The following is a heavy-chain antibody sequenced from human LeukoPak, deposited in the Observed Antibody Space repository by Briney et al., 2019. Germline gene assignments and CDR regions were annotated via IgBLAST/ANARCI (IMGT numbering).Heavy chain of an antibody. CDR1: GGSFSGYY. V-gene: IGHV4-34*01. D-gene: IGHD5-18*01. J-gene: IGHJ4*02. CDR2: INHSGST. CDR3: ARGDTAMVLSRGIDY. Sequence: PSETLSLTCAVYGGSFSGYYWSWIRLPPGKGLEWIGEINHSGSTNYNPSLKSRVTISVDTSKNQFSLKLSSVTAADTAVYYCARGDTAMVLSRGIDYWGQGTLVTVSS.